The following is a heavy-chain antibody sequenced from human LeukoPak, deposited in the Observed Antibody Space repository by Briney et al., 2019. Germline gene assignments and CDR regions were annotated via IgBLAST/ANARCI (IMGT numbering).Heavy chain of an antibody. D-gene: IGHD3-22*01. CDR3: ATQRPYYYDSSGPYDY. J-gene: IGHJ4*02. V-gene: IGHV3-23*01. Sequence: PGGSLRLSCAASGFTFSSYGMSWVRQASGKGLEWVSAISGSGGSTYYADSVKGRFTISRDNSKNTLYLQMNSLRAEDTAVYYCATQRPYYYDSSGPYDYWGQGTLVTVSS. CDR2: ISGSGGST. CDR1: GFTFSSYG.